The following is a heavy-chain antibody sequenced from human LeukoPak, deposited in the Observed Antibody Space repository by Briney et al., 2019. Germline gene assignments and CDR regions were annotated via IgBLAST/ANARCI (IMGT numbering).Heavy chain of an antibody. D-gene: IGHD3-10*01. CDR2: IYPGDSDT. J-gene: IGHJ4*02. CDR1: GYSFTSYW. V-gene: IGHV5-51*01. CDR3: ARQSYYGSGSYYAVS. Sequence: GESLKISCKGSGYSFTSYWNGWVRQMPGKGLEWMGIIYPGDSDTKYSPSFQGQVTISADKSISTAYLQWSSLKASDTAMYYCARQSYYGSGSYYAVSWGQGTLVTVSS.